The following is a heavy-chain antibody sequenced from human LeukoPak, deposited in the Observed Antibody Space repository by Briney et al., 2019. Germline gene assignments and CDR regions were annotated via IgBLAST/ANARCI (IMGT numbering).Heavy chain of an antibody. D-gene: IGHD4-17*01. Sequence: SETLSLTCTVSGGSISSYYWSWLRQPPGKGLEWIGYIYYSGSTNYNPSLKSRVTISVDTSKNQFSLKLSSVTAADTAVYYCAREIYGDYLDYWGQGTLVTVSS. CDR3: AREIYGDYLDY. V-gene: IGHV4-59*01. CDR2: IYYSGST. CDR1: GGSISSYY. J-gene: IGHJ4*02.